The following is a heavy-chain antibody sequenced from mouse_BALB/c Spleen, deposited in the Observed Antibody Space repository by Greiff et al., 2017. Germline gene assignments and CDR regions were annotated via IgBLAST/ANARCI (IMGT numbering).Heavy chain of an antibody. CDR3: ARNWRYDDRAMDY. CDR1: GFSLTSYG. V-gene: IGHV2-4-1*01. Sequence: QVQLKESGPGLVQPSQSLSITCTVSGFSLTSYGVPWVRQSPGKGLEWLGVIWSGGSTDYNAAFISRLSISKDNSTSQVFYKMNSLQADDTAIYYWARNWRYDDRAMDYWGQGTSVTVSS. CDR2: IWSGGST. D-gene: IGHD2-14*01. J-gene: IGHJ4*01.